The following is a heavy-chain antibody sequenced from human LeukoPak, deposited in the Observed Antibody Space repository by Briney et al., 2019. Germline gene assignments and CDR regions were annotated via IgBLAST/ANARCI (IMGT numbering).Heavy chain of an antibody. J-gene: IGHJ4*02. D-gene: IGHD1-26*01. CDR2: ISGGGGST. Sequence: GGSLRLPCSASGLTFSTYAMTWVRQASGKGLEWVSAISGGGGSTYYADSVKGRFTISRDNSKNTLYLQMNSLRAEDTAVYYCAKDSSWEPGVYDYFDYWGQGTLVTVSS. CDR3: AKDSSWEPGVYDYFDY. CDR1: GLTFSTYA. V-gene: IGHV3-23*01.